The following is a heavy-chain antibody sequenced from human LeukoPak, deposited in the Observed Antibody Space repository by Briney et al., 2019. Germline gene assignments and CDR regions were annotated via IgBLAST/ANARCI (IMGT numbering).Heavy chain of an antibody. D-gene: IGHD3-22*01. V-gene: IGHV4-59*01. CDR3: ARSLSSGYSGYFDY. CDR1: GGSISTYY. CDR2: IYYSGST. Sequence: SETLSLTCTVSGGSISTYYWTWIRQPPGKGLDYIGYIYYSGSTNYNPSLKSRVTISVDTSKNQFSLKLSSVTAADTAVYYCARSLSSGYSGYFDYWGQGTLVTVSS. J-gene: IGHJ4*02.